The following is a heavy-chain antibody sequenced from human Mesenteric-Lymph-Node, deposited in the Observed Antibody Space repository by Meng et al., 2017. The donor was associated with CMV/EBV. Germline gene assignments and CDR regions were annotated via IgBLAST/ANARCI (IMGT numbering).Heavy chain of an antibody. J-gene: IGHJ6*02. Sequence: SETLSLTCSVSGGSISGSHYFWGWIRQPPGKGLEYIGSISYSGSTYYNASLKSRVTISVDTSKNQFSLVLKSVTVADTAVYYCARGQVVPAAIFYHYYGMDVWGQGTTVTVSS. CDR3: ARGQVVPAAIFYHYYGMDV. V-gene: IGHV4-39*07. CDR1: GGSISGSHYF. D-gene: IGHD2-2*02. CDR2: ISYSGST.